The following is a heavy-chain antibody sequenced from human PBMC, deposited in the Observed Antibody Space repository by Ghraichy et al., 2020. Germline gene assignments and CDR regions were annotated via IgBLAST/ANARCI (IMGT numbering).Heavy chain of an antibody. V-gene: IGHV1-46*01. D-gene: IGHD6-25*01. Sequence: ASVKVSCKASGYTFLSNYIHWVRQAPGQGLEWMGVTHPTGTITRYAQNFQDRVTMTGDTSTSTVYMELTSLRSEDTAVYYCARDHSSASLSWWLDPWGHGTLVTVSS. CDR2: THPTGTIT. J-gene: IGHJ5*02. CDR1: GYTFLSNY. CDR3: ARDHSSASLSWWLDP.